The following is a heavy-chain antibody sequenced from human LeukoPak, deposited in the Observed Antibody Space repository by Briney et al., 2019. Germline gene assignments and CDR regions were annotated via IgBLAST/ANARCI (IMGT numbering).Heavy chain of an antibody. V-gene: IGHV4-34*01. CDR2: VNHRGTT. J-gene: IGHJ4*02. CDR3: TREWSSGYYSDY. CDR1: GGSFSNYY. D-gene: IGHD3-22*01. Sequence: SETLSLTCAVYGGSFSNYYWGWIRQSPARGLEWIGEVNHRGTTNYSPSLKSRVTISVDSSKNQFSLKMTSVTAADTAVYYCTREWSSGYYSDYWGQGILVTVSS.